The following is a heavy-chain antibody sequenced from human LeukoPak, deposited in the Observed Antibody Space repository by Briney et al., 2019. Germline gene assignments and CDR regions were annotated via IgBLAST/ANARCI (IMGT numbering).Heavy chain of an antibody. CDR2: ISADDKA. CDR1: GFTFTTYA. Sequence: GGSLRLSCAASGFTFTTYAINWVRQAPGKGLEWVSGISADDKAYYADSVKGRFTISRDNSKNTVSLQMSSLRAEDTALYYCAKDLALAGTGGGFDVWGQGTRVSVSS. J-gene: IGHJ3*01. V-gene: IGHV3-23*01. D-gene: IGHD6-19*01. CDR3: AKDLALAGTGGGFDV.